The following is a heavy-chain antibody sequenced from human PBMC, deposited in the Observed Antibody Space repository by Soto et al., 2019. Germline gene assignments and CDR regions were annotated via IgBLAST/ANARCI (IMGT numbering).Heavy chain of an antibody. V-gene: IGHV4-30-4*01. CDR3: SSLPDGYTSGLDY. D-gene: IGHD5-12*01. CDR2: IYYTGNT. Sequence: QVQLQESGPGLVKPSQTLSLSCTVSGASINSGDYYWSWIRQPPGKGLEWIVYIYYTGNTVFNPSLRRRVSISVNTPKNQFSLRLNSVTAADTAVYYCSSLPDGYTSGLDYWGPGTLVTVSS. J-gene: IGHJ4*02. CDR1: GASINSGDYY.